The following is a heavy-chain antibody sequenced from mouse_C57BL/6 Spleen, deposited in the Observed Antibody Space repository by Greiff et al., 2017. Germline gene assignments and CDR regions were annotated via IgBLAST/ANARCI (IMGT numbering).Heavy chain of an antibody. J-gene: IGHJ3*01. Sequence: QSGPGMVKPSQSLSLTCTVTGYSITSGYDWHWIRHFPGKKLEWMGYISYSGSTNYNPSLKSRISITIDTSKNHFFLKLKSVTTEDTATYYCARGRTWFAYWGQGTLVTVSA. V-gene: IGHV3-1*01. CDR3: ARGRTWFAY. CDR1: GYSITSGYD. CDR2: ISYSGST.